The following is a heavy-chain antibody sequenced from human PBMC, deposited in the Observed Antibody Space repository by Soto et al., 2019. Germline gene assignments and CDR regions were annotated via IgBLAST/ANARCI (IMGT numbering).Heavy chain of an antibody. D-gene: IGHD3-16*01. CDR2: TYYRSSWYN. Sequence: SQTLSLTCAISGDSVSVNSAAWSWIRQSPSRGLECLGRTYYRSSWYNDYAVSVKSRIAVTPDTSKNQFSLHLNSVTPEDTAVYYCVREFPYYVSSDSYLDYWGQGALVTVSS. CDR3: VREFPYYVSSDSYLDY. CDR1: GDSVSVNSAA. J-gene: IGHJ4*02. V-gene: IGHV6-1*01.